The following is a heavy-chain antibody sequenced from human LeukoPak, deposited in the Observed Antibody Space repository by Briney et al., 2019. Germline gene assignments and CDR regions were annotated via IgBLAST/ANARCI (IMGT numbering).Heavy chain of an antibody. V-gene: IGHV1-69*05. CDR2: IIPIFGTA. CDR1: GGTFSSYA. D-gene: IGHD3-3*01. CDR3: ARENLQDTIFGVVITGMDV. J-gene: IGHJ6*04. Sequence: SVKVSCKASGGTFSSYAISWVRQAPGQGLEWMGGIIPIFGTANYAQKFQGRVTIITDESTSTAYMELSSLRSEDTAVYYCARENLQDTIFGVVITGMDVWGKGTTVTVSS.